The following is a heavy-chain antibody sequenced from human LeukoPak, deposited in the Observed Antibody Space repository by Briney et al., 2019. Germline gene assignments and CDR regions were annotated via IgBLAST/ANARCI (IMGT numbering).Heavy chain of an antibody. CDR3: ARGSRGYQDY. D-gene: IGHD3-22*01. Sequence: SETLSLTCTVSGGSISSYYWSWIRQPPGKGLEWIGYIFYSGSTNYNPSLKSRVTISVDTSKNQFSLKMSSVTAADTAVYYCARGSRGYQDYWGQGTLVTVSS. CDR2: IFYSGST. CDR1: GGSISSYY. V-gene: IGHV4-59*08. J-gene: IGHJ4*02.